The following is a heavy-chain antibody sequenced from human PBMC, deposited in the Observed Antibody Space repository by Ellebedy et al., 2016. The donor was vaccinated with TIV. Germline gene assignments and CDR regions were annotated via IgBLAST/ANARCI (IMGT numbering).Heavy chain of an antibody. J-gene: IGHJ5*02. CDR1: GDSISSGGYS. Sequence: SETLSLXCAVSGDSISSGGYSWSWIRQPPGKGLEWIGYIYHSGKTYYNPSLKSRVTISVDRPKNQFSVRLNSVTAADTAVHYCARVRNYYDSSGYYWPYNWFDPWGQGTLVTVSS. V-gene: IGHV4-30-2*01. CDR3: ARVRNYYDSSGYYWPYNWFDP. CDR2: IYHSGKT. D-gene: IGHD3-22*01.